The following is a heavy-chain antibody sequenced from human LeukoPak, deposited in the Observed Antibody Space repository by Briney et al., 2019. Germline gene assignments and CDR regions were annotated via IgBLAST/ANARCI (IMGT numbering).Heavy chain of an antibody. CDR3: ARGSGWSR. Sequence: PGGALGLSSATSGLTFSSYEKKRGRPVPGEGLEWVSYISSSGSTIYYADSVKGRFTISRDNAKNSLYLQMNSLRAEDTAVYYCARGSGWSRWGQGTLVTVSS. CDR2: ISSSGSTI. J-gene: IGHJ4*02. D-gene: IGHD6-19*01. CDR1: GLTFSSYE. V-gene: IGHV3-48*03.